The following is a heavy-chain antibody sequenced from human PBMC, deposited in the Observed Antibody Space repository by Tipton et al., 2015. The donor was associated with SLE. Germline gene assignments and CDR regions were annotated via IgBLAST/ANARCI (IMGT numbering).Heavy chain of an antibody. CDR3: AKSSSTTVTQEWVDD. V-gene: IGHV3-49*03. CDR2: IKSKTDGGTT. D-gene: IGHD4-17*01. CDR1: GFSIGEFA. J-gene: IGHJ4*02. Sequence: SLRLSCTTSGFSIGEFAMSWFRQTPDKGLEWVGFIKSKTDGGTTDYAAPVKGRFTISRDDSKNMLYLQMNSLKTEDTAVYYCAKSSSTTVTQEWVDDWGQGTLVTVSS.